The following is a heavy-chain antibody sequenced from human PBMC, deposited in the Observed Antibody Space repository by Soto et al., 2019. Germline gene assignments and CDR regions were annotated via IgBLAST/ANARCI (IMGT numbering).Heavy chain of an antibody. Sequence: QVQLVQSGAEVKKPGASVKVSCKASGYSFTSFPIHWVRQAPGQGLECMGWFNAANGYTRYSQKFQGRVTITRDTSATTAYMDLSSLTSEDTAVYYCARGGGLDDWGQGTLIPVSS. J-gene: IGHJ4*02. CDR3: ARGGGLDD. CDR1: GYSFTSFP. D-gene: IGHD3-10*01. CDR2: FNAANGYT. V-gene: IGHV1-3*01.